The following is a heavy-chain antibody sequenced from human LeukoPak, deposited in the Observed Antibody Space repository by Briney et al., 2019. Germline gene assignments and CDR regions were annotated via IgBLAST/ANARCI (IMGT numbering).Heavy chain of an antibody. Sequence: GGSLRPSCAASGFTFSSYSMNWVRQAPGKGLEWVSSIGSSGSYIYYADSLTGRFTISRDNAKNSLYLQMNSLRAEDTAMYYCARRATTERGHSYGLDFWGQGTLVTVSS. D-gene: IGHD5-18*01. CDR3: ARRATTERGHSYGLDF. J-gene: IGHJ4*02. CDR1: GFTFSSYS. CDR2: IGSSGSYI. V-gene: IGHV3-21*01.